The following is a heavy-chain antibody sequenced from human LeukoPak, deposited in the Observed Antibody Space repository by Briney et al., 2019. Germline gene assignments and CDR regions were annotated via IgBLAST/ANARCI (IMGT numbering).Heavy chain of an antibody. V-gene: IGHV3-7*01. CDR1: GFTFSSYW. CDR3: ARDQGYDFWSGYYYLMDV. D-gene: IGHD3-3*01. J-gene: IGHJ6*03. CDR2: IKQDGSEK. Sequence: PGGSPRLSCAASGFTFSSYWMSWVRQAPGKGLEWVANIKQDGSEKYYVDSVKGRFTISRDNAKNSLYLQMNSLRAEDTAVYYCARDQGYDFWSGYYYLMDVWGKGTTVTVSS.